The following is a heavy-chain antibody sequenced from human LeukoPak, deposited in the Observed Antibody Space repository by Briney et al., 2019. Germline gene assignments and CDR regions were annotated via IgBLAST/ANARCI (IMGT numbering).Heavy chain of an antibody. CDR1: GGTFSSYA. J-gene: IGHJ4*02. CDR2: IIPIFGTT. Sequence: GASVKVSCKASGGTFSSYAISWVRQAPGQGLEWMGGIIPIFGTTNYAQKFRGRVTITADKSTRTAYMELSSLRSEDTAVYFCATEGKMIRGAYTDYWGQGTLVTVSS. D-gene: IGHD3-16*01. V-gene: IGHV1-69*06. CDR3: ATEGKMIRGAYTDY.